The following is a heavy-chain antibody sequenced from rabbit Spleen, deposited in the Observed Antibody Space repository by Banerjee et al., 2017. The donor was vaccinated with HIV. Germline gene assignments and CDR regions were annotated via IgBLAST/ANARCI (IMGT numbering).Heavy chain of an antibody. D-gene: IGHD1-1*01. V-gene: IGHV1S40*01. CDR1: GFSFSSSYW. CDR2: INIVTGKS. Sequence: QSLEESGGDLVQPEGSLTLTCTASGFSFSSSYWMSWVRQAPGKGLEWIACINIVTGKSVYANWAEGRFIMSRTSSTTVTLQMTSLTAADTATYFCARDLVAVIGWNFNLWGPGTLVTVS. J-gene: IGHJ4*01. CDR3: ARDLVAVIGWNFNL.